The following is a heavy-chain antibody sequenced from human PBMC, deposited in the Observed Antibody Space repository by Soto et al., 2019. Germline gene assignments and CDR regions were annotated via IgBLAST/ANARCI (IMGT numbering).Heavy chain of an antibody. Sequence: EVQLLESGGGLVQPGGSLRLSSTASGFTFSDHAMTWVRQAPGKGLEWLSGISGGGSGAYYADSVKGRFTVSRANSNNTLFLQMDSLRVEDTAVYYCAIDLWWYTHWGQGTLVTVSS. CDR3: AIDLWWYTH. CDR1: GFTFSDHA. CDR2: ISGGGSGA. V-gene: IGHV3-23*01. J-gene: IGHJ4*02. D-gene: IGHD2-15*01.